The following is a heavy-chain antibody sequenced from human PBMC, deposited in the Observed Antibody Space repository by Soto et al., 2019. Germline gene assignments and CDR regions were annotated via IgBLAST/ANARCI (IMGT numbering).Heavy chain of an antibody. CDR3: AKGHDFGDLFDY. CDR2: ISFDGSNK. J-gene: IGHJ4*02. D-gene: IGHD4-17*01. CDR1: GFTFSRYG. Sequence: QVQLVESGGGVVQPGRSLRLSCAASGFTFSRYGMHWVRQAPGKGLEWVALISFDGSNKYYADSVKGRFTISRDNSKNTLYLRMNSLRTEDTALYYCAKGHDFGDLFDYWGQGTLVTVSS. V-gene: IGHV3-30*18.